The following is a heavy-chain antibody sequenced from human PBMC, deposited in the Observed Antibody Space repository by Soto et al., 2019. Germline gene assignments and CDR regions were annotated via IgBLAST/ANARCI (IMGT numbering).Heavy chain of an antibody. CDR3: AKPMVRGVTNPGFEY. D-gene: IGHD3-10*01. V-gene: IGHV3-30*18. Sequence: GWSLRLSCASSVFTFISYGMHWVRQAPGKGLEWVAVISYDGSNKYYADSVKGRFTISRDNSKNTLYLQMNNLRAEDTAVYYCAKPMVRGVTNPGFEYWGQGTLVTVSS. J-gene: IGHJ4*02. CDR1: VFTFISYG. CDR2: ISYDGSNK.